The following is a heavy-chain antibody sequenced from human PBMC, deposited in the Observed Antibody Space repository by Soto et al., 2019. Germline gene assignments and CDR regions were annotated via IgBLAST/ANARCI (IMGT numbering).Heavy chain of an antibody. Sequence: SETLSLTCTVSGGSIGSGGYYWSWIRQHPGKGLEWIGYIYYSGSTYYNPSLKSRVTISVDTSKNQFSLKLSSVTAADTAVYYCETPHTYSSSWSTFDYWGQGTLVTVSS. V-gene: IGHV4-31*03. CDR1: GGSIGSGGYY. CDR2: IYYSGST. J-gene: IGHJ4*02. CDR3: ETPHTYSSSWSTFDY. D-gene: IGHD6-13*01.